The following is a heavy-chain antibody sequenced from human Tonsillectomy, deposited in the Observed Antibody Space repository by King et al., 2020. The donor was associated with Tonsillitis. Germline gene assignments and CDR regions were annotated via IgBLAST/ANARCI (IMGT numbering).Heavy chain of an antibody. CDR2: IYYRGST. Sequence: VQLQESGPGLVKPSETLSLTCTVSGGSISSYYWSWIRQPPGKGLEWIGYIYYRGSTNYNPSLKSRVTISVDTSKNQFSLKLSSVTAADTAVYYCASHYCSSTSCWSYMDVWGKGTTVTVSS. V-gene: IGHV4-59*01. J-gene: IGHJ6*03. CDR3: ASHYCSSTSCWSYMDV. CDR1: GGSISSYY. D-gene: IGHD2-2*01.